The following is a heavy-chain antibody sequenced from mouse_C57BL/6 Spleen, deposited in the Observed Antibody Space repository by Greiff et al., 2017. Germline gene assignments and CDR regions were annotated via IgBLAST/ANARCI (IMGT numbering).Heavy chain of an antibody. Sequence: VQLQQSGPVLVKPGASVKMSCTASGYTFTDYYMNWVQQSHGKSLEWIGVINPYNGVTSYNQKFKGKSTLTVDKSASTAYMELNSLTSENAAVYYGERGGNSSGYWFADWGQGTLVTVSA. D-gene: IGHD3-2*02. V-gene: IGHV1-19*01. CDR3: ERGGNSSGYWFAD. J-gene: IGHJ3*01. CDR1: GYTFTDYY. CDR2: INPYNGVT.